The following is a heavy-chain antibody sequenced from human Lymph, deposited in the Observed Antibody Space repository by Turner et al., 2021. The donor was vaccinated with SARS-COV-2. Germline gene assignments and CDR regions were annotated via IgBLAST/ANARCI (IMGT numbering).Heavy chain of an antibody. CDR1: GFTFSSYA. D-gene: IGHD5-18*01. J-gene: IGHJ4*02. V-gene: IGHV3-23*01. CDR3: ARAWGRYSYGFDY. Sequence: EVQLLESGGGLVQPGGSLRLSCAASGFTFSSYAMSWVRQAPGKGLEWVSAISGSGGSTYYADSVKGRFTISRDNSKNTLYLQMNSLRAEDTAVYYCARAWGRYSYGFDYWGQGTLVTVSS. CDR2: ISGSGGST.